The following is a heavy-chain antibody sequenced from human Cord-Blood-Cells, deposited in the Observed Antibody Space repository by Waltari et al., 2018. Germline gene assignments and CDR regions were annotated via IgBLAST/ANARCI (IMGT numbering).Heavy chain of an antibody. D-gene: IGHD3-22*01. J-gene: IGHJ4*02. CDR3: ARGHYYDSSGYYYYLH. V-gene: IGHV4-34*01. CDR2: INHIEST. Sequence: QVQLQQWGAGLLKPSETLSLTCAVYGGSFSGYYWSWIRQPPGKGLEWIGEINHIESTNYNPSLKSRVTISVDTSKNQFSLKLSSVTAADTAVYYCARGHYYDSSGYYYYLHWGQGTLVTVSS. CDR1: GGSFSGYY.